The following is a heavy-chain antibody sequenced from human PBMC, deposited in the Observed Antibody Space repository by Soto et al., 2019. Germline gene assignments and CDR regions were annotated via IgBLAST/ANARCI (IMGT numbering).Heavy chain of an antibody. V-gene: IGHV3-30-3*01. CDR1: GFTFSTYA. D-gene: IGHD3-22*01. CDR2: ISYDGSEK. CDR3: ARPVVAFYYYGMDV. J-gene: IGHJ6*02. Sequence: VQLEESGGGVVQPGTSLRLSCVASGFTFSTYAMEWVRQAPGKGLDWVAVISYDGSEKYYADSVQGRFTISRDNYRNTLSLQMNSLRPEDTAVYFCARPVVAFYYYGMDVWGHGTTVTVSS.